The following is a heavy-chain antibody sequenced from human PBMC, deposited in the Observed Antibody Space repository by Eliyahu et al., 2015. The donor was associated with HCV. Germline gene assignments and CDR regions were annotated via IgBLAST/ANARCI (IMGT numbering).Heavy chain of an antibody. CDR2: INHSGST. J-gene: IGHJ4*02. Sequence: QVQLQQWGAGLLKPSETLSLTCAVYGGSFSGYYWSWIRQPPGKGLEWIGEINHSGSTNYNPSLKSRVTISVDTSKNQFSLKLSSVTAADTAVYYCARRPYDYIWGSAPYYFDYWGQGTLVTVSS. CDR3: ARRPYDYIWGSAPYYFDY. V-gene: IGHV4-34*01. CDR1: GGSFSGYY. D-gene: IGHD3-16*01.